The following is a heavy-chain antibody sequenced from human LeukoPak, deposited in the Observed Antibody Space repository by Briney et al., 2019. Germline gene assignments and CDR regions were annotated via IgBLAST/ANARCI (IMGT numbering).Heavy chain of an antibody. V-gene: IGHV3-33*01. J-gene: IGHJ4*02. CDR2: IWYDGSNK. Sequence: PGGSLRLSCAASGFTFSNYGMHWVRQAPGKGLEWVALIWYDGSNKYYADSVKGRFTLSRDNSKNTLYLQMNSLRVEDTAVYYCTTDWVVVPAPGYSRYSYWGQGTLVTVSS. CDR1: GFTFSNYG. D-gene: IGHD2-2*01. CDR3: TTDWVVVPAPGYSRYSY.